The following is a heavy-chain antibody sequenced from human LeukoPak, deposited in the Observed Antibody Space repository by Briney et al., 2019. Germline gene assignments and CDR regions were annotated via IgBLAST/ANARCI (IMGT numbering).Heavy chain of an antibody. D-gene: IGHD3-3*01. CDR1: GYTFIDYW. V-gene: IGHV1-2*06. Sequence: ASVKVSCKASGYTFIDYWIHWVRQAPGQGLEWMGRININSGGINYAQKFQGRVTMTRATSISTAYMELSRLRFDDTAVYYCARDRDGGVDTLDYWGQGTLVPVSS. J-gene: IGHJ4*02. CDR3: ARDRDGGVDTLDY. CDR2: ININSGGI.